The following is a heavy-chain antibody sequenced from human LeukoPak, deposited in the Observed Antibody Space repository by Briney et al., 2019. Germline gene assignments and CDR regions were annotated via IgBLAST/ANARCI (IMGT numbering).Heavy chain of an antibody. CDR2: ISGSGDST. V-gene: IGHV3-23*01. CDR1: GFTFRSYG. D-gene: IGHD2-2*01. CDR3: AKSFRSTSLDY. Sequence: GGSLRLSCAASGFTFRSYGMTWVRQAPGKGLEWVSAISGSGDSTYYADSVKGRFTISRDNSRNTLYLQMNSLRAGDTAVYYCAKSFRSTSLDYWGREPWSPSPQ. J-gene: IGHJ4*02.